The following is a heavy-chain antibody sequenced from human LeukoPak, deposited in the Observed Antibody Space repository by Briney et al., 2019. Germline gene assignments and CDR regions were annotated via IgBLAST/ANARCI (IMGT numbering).Heavy chain of an antibody. Sequence: GGSLRLSCAASGFTFSSYEMNWVRQAPGKGLEWVSYISSSGSTIYYADSVKGRFTISRDNAKNSLYLQMNSLRAEDTAVYYCARERSGDPHYYYYYYMDVWGKGTTVTISS. CDR3: ARERSGDPHYYYYYYMDV. CDR2: ISSSGSTI. V-gene: IGHV3-48*03. D-gene: IGHD4-17*01. CDR1: GFTFSSYE. J-gene: IGHJ6*03.